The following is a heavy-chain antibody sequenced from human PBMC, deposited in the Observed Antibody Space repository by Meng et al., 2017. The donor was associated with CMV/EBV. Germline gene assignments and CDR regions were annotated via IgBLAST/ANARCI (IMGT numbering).Heavy chain of an antibody. V-gene: IGHV3-7*01. Sequence: GGSLRLSCAAYGFTFSSYWMSWVRQAPGKGLEWVANIKQDGSEKYYVDSVKGRFTISRDNAKNSLYLQVNSLRAEDTAVYYCAGQNVAAAAGTVFDYWGQGTLVTVSS. D-gene: IGHD6-13*01. CDR1: GFTFSSYW. J-gene: IGHJ4*02. CDR3: AGQNVAAAAGTVFDY. CDR2: IKQDGSEK.